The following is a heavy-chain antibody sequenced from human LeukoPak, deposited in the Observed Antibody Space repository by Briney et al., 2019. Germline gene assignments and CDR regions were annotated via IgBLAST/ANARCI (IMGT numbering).Heavy chain of an antibody. CDR2: IDGDGTLK. D-gene: IGHD6-19*01. CDR3: ARDYSSGWFGKGAY. CDR1: GFTFRSYT. Sequence: GGSLRLSCSGSGFTFRSYTMTWVRQAPGKGLEWVSSIDGDGTLKYYADSLKGRFTISRDNANNSAYLQMNSLTADDSGLYFCARDYSSGWFGKGAYWGQGTRVLVSS. V-gene: IGHV3-21*06. J-gene: IGHJ4*02.